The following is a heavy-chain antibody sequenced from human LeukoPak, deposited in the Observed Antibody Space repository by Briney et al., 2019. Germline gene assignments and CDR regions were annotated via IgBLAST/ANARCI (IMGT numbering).Heavy chain of an antibody. J-gene: IGHJ3*02. Sequence: PGGSLRLSCAASGFTFSSYAMSWVRQAPGKGLEWVSAISGSGGSTYYADSVKGRFTISRDNSKNTLYLQMNSLRAEDTAVYYCARDSVVDDAFDIWGQGTLVTVSS. CDR1: GFTFSSYA. CDR2: ISGSGGST. V-gene: IGHV3-23*01. CDR3: ARDSVVDDAFDI. D-gene: IGHD2-15*01.